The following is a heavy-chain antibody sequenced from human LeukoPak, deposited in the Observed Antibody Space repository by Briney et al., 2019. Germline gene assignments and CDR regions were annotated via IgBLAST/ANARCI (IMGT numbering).Heavy chain of an antibody. V-gene: IGHV3-23*01. J-gene: IGHJ5*02. D-gene: IGHD2-2*02. Sequence: GGSLRLSCEASGFTFWNYAMNWVRQAPGKGLEWVSTISGTGSSTYYADSAKGRFTISRDNSKDTLFLQLNSLTAADTAMYFCAKASVAIPQYCNSWGQGTLVTVSS. CDR1: GFTFWNYA. CDR2: ISGTGSST. CDR3: AKASVAIPQYCNS.